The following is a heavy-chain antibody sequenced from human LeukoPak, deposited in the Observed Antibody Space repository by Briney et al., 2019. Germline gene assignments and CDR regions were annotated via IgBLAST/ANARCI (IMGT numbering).Heavy chain of an antibody. CDR2: INHSGST. Sequence: TSETLSLTCTVSGGSISSSSYYWGWIRQPPGKGLEWIGEINHSGSTNYNPSLKSRVTISVDTSKNQFSLKLSSVTAADTAVYYCARGGTVTRYWGQGTLVTVSS. J-gene: IGHJ4*02. CDR1: GGSISSSSYY. V-gene: IGHV4-39*07. CDR3: ARGGTVTRY. D-gene: IGHD4-17*01.